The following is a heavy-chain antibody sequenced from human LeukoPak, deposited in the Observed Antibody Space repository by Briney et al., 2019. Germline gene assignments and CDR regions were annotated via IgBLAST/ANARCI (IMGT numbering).Heavy chain of an antibody. D-gene: IGHD6-19*01. Sequence: ASVKVSCKASGYTFTSYGISWVRQAPGQGLEWMGWISAYNGNTNYAQKLQGRVTMTTDTSTSTAYMELRSLRSDDTAVYYCARGRGYSSGWSYDAFDIWGQGTMVTVSS. CDR3: ARGRGYSSGWSYDAFDI. V-gene: IGHV1-18*01. CDR2: ISAYNGNT. CDR1: GYTFTSYG. J-gene: IGHJ3*02.